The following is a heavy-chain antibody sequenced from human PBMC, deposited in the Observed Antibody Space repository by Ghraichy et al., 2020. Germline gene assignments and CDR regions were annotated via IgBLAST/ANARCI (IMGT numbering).Heavy chain of an antibody. J-gene: IGHJ4*02. CDR3: ATDGSSRYSTLSDAHVADF. D-gene: IGHD5-18*01. CDR1: AFTFSSYA. CDR2: ISYDGSVK. Sequence: GESLNISCAASAFTFSSYAMHWVRQAPGKGLEWVAVISYDGSVKFYADSVQGRFTISRDNSRNTLSLQMNSLIPEDTAVYYCATDGSSRYSTLSDAHVADFWGQGTLVTVSS. V-gene: IGHV3-30*04.